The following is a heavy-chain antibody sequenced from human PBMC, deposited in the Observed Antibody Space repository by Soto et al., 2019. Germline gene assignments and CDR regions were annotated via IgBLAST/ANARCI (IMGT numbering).Heavy chain of an antibody. V-gene: IGHV4-59*02. D-gene: IGHD2-8*01. CDR1: GASVSRYY. CDR2: LYSSGST. J-gene: IGHJ4*02. Sequence: QVQLQESGPGLVKPSETLSLTCTVSGASVSRYYVAWIRQSPGKGLEWIGFLYSSGSTNYNSSLKGRVTRSVGPAQTQFSLRLSSVTAADTAVYYCARRVSAYYDFWGQGTRVTVSS. CDR3: ARRVSAYYDF.